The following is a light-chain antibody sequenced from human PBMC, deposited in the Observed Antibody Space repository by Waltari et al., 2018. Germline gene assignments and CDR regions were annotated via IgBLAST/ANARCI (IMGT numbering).Light chain of an antibody. CDR1: QSVRNN. V-gene: IGKV3-15*01. J-gene: IGKJ1*01. CDR3: QQYNNWPPWT. CDR2: AAS. Sequence: DTGMTQSPATLSASPGGRATLSCRTSQSVRNNLAWYQQKAGQAPRLLIYAASTRATGVPDRFSGSGSGTDFTLTISSLQPEDFAVYYCQQYNNWPPWTFGQGTKVEV.